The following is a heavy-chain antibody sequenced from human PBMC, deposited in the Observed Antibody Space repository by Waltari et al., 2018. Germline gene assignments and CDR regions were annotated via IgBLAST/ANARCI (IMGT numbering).Heavy chain of an antibody. CDR2: INSGGSST. D-gene: IGHD4-17*01. V-gene: IGHV3-74*01. Sequence: EVQLVESGGGSVQPGGSLRPYCEASGFTFSSYWMHWVRQAPGKGLMGVSRINSGGSSTTYADSVKGRFTISRDNAKNTLYLQMNSLRAEDTAVYYCARVTVTTPWNFDFWGQGTLVTVSS. CDR1: GFTFSSYW. CDR3: ARVTVTTPWNFDF. J-gene: IGHJ4*02.